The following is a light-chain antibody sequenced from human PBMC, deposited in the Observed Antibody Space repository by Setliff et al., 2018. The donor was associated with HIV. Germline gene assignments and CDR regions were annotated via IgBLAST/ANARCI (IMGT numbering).Light chain of an antibody. J-gene: IGLJ1*01. Sequence: QSALTQFASVSGSPGQSITISCTGTSSDVGSYNLVSWYQQHPGKAPKLMISDVSNRPSGVSNRFSGSKSGNTASLTISGLQAEDEADYYCCSYAGSYVFGTGTKVTVL. V-gene: IGLV2-23*02. CDR3: CSYAGSYV. CDR2: DVS. CDR1: SSDVGSYNL.